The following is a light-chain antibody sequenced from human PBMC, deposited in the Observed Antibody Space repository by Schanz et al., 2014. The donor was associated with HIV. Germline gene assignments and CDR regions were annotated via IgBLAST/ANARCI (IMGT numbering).Light chain of an antibody. CDR3: QQRSDWPPEVT. CDR2: GAS. Sequence: EIVLTQSPGTLSLSPGERATLSCRASQSVSTTYLAWYQHKPGQAPRLLISGASSRATGIPDRFSGGGSGTDFTLTIDSLEPEDFAVYYCQQRSDWPPEVTFGQGTRLEIK. J-gene: IGKJ5*01. V-gene: IGKV3D-20*02. CDR1: QSVSTTY.